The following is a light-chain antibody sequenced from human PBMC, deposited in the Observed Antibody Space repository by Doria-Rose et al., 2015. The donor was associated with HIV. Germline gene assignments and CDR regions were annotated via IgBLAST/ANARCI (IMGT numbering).Light chain of an antibody. J-gene: IGKJ4*01. V-gene: IGKV4-1*01. Sequence: TQSPDSLAVSLGERATINCKSSQSVLYSSNNKNYLAWYQHKPGQPPKLLIYWASTRESGVPDRFSGSGSGTDFTLTISSLQAEDVAVYYCHQYFGTPPVTFGGGTKVEIK. CDR2: WAS. CDR3: HQYFGTPPVT. CDR1: QSVLYSSNNKNY.